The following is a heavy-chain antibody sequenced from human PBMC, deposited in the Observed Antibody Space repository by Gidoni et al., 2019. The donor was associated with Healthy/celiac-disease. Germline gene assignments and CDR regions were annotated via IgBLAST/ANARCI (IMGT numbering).Heavy chain of an antibody. CDR1: GGSISSYY. J-gene: IGHJ3*02. CDR3: ASYDSSGYYDAFDI. V-gene: IGHV4-4*07. Sequence: QVQLQESGPGLVQPSETLSLTCTVSGGSISSYYWSWLRQHAGKGLEWIGRIYTSGSTNYNPSLKSRVTMSVDTSKNQFSLKLSSVTAADTAVYYCASYDSSGYYDAFDIWGQGTMVTVSS. CDR2: IYTSGST. D-gene: IGHD3-22*01.